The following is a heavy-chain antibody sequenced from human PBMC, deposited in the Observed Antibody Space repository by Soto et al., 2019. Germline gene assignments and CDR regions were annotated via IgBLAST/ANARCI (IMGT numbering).Heavy chain of an antibody. Sequence: ASVKVSCKASGYTFTSYYMHWVRQAPGQGLEWMGIINPSGGSTSYAQKFQGRVTMTRDTSTSTVYMELSSLRSEDTAVYYCARFSGGSCYACHDYGMDVWGQGTTVTVS. CDR1: GYTFTSYY. D-gene: IGHD2-15*01. V-gene: IGHV1-46*01. CDR2: INPSGGST. CDR3: ARFSGGSCYACHDYGMDV. J-gene: IGHJ6*02.